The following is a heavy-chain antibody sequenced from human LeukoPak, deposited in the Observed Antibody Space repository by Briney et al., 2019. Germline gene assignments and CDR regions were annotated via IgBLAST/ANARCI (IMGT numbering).Heavy chain of an antibody. V-gene: IGHV1-8*01. CDR1: GYTFTSYD. Sequence: ASVKVSCKASGYTFTSYDINWVRQATGQGLEWMGWMNPNSGNTGYAQKFQGRVTMTRNTSISTAYMELSSLRSEDTAVYYCARDLSNIGVAGNDYWGQGTLVTVSS. CDR2: MNPNSGNT. D-gene: IGHD6-19*01. CDR3: ARDLSNIGVAGNDY. J-gene: IGHJ4*02.